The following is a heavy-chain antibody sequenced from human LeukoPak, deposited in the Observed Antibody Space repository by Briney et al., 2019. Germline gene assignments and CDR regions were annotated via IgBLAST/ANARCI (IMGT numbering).Heavy chain of an antibody. D-gene: IGHD3-10*01. CDR3: TRVVRGVMYFDY. CDR1: GYTFTSYY. V-gene: IGHV1-46*01. CDR2: INPSGGST. J-gene: IGHJ4*02. Sequence: ASVKVSCKASGYTFTSYYMHWVRQAPGQGLEWMGIINPSGGSTSYAQKFQGRVTMTRDTSTSTVYMELSSLRSEDTAVYYCTRVVRGVMYFDYWGQGTLFTVSS.